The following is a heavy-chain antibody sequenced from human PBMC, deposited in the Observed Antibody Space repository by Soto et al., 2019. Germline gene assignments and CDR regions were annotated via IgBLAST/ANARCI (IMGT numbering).Heavy chain of an antibody. D-gene: IGHD2-2*01. J-gene: IGHJ4*02. CDR2: IRVNNGDT. V-gene: IGHV1-18*01. CDR3: ARVGAYCVSTSCHDY. CDR1: GYTLTNSG. Sequence: GASVKVSCKASGYTLTNSGFSWVRQAPGQGLEWVGWIRVNNGDTHYAQKLQGRVTMTTDTSTSTAFMELRSLRSDDTAVYYCARVGAYCVSTSCHDYWGQGTLVTVSS.